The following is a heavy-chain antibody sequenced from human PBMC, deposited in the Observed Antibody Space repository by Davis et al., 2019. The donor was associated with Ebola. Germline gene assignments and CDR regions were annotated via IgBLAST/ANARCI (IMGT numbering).Heavy chain of an antibody. D-gene: IGHD6-19*01. CDR2: IYPGDSDT. CDR1: GYSFTSYW. V-gene: IGHV5-51*01. CDR3: ARLATRSIAVAVTGYFDY. Sequence: GESLKISCKGSGYSFTSYWIGWVRQMPGKGLEWMGIIYPGDSDTRYSPSFQGQVTISADKSISTAYLQWSSLKASDTAMYYCARLATRSIAVAVTGYFDYWGQGTLVTVSS. J-gene: IGHJ4*02.